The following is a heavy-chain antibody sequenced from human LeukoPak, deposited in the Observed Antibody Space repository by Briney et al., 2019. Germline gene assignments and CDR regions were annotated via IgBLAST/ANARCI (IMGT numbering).Heavy chain of an antibody. Sequence: SETLSLTCAVYGGSFSGYYWSWIRHPPGKGLEWIGEINHSGSTNYNPSLKSRVTISVDTSKNQFSLKLSSVTAADTAVYYCARGQVAAPPYWGQGTLVTVSS. CDR2: INHSGST. D-gene: IGHD6-19*01. CDR3: ARGQVAAPPY. J-gene: IGHJ4*02. CDR1: GGSFSGYY. V-gene: IGHV4-34*01.